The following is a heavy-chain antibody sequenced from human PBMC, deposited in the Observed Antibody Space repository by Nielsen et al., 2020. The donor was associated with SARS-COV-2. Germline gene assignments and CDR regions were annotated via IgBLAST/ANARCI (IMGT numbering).Heavy chain of an antibody. V-gene: IGHV3-23*01. CDR1: GFTFSSYA. Sequence: GGSLRLSCAASGFTFSSYAMSWVRQAPGKGLEWVASISGSGANTYYADSVKGRFTISRDNSNNTLYLQMNSLTVEDTAVYYCAKVFVRAKQADSWGQGTLVTVSS. J-gene: IGHJ4*02. CDR3: AKVFVRAKQADS. D-gene: IGHD4/OR15-4a*01. CDR2: ISGSGANT.